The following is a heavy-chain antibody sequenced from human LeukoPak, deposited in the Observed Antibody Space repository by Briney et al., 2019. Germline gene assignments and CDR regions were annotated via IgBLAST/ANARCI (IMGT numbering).Heavy chain of an antibody. V-gene: IGHV3-30-3*01. Sequence: PGGSLRLSCAASGFTFSSYAMSWVRQAPGKGLEWVAVISYDGSNKYYADSVKGRFTISRDNSKNTLYLQMNSLRAEDTAVYYCAKAPRGYFDYWGQGTLVTVSS. J-gene: IGHJ4*02. CDR2: ISYDGSNK. CDR1: GFTFSSYA. D-gene: IGHD3-10*01. CDR3: AKAPRGYFDY.